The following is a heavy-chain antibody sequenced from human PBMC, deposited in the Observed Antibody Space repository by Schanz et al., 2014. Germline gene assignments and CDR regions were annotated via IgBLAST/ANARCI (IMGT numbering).Heavy chain of an antibody. CDR3: GRGGGAYPQKYGMDV. V-gene: IGHV1-46*01. J-gene: IGHJ6*02. CDR1: GYSFTTYF. Sequence: QVHLMQSGAEAKKPGASVKVSCKAFGYSFTTYFIHWVRLAPGQGFEWMGLISPSGGSTSYAQKFQGGVPMTRDQSPSKVFMELSGLTSEDTAVYYCGRGGGAYPQKYGMDVWGQGTTVTVSS. CDR2: ISPSGGST. D-gene: IGHD3-16*01.